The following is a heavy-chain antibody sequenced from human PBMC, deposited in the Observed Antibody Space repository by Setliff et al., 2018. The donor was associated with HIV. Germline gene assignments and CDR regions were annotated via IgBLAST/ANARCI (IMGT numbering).Heavy chain of an antibody. D-gene: IGHD3-10*01. V-gene: IGHV4-31*03. CDR2: IYYTGST. Sequence: PSETLSLTCTVSGGSISSGDYYWSWTRQHPRKGLEWIGYIYYTGSTYYNPSLKSRVTISVDTSKNQFSLKLSSVTAADTAVYYCARAPFYYGSGSYQTFDYWGQGTLVTVSS. CDR3: ARAPFYYGSGSYQTFDY. CDR1: GGSISSGDYY. J-gene: IGHJ4*02.